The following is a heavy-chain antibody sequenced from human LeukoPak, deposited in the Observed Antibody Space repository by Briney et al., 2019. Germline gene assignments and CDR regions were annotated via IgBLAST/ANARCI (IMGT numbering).Heavy chain of an antibody. Sequence: GGSLRLSCAASGFTFSSYGVHWVRQAPGKGLEWVAFIRYDGSNKYYADSVKGRFTISRDNSKNTLYLQMNSLRAEDTAVYYCAKDSCSSTSCYPEGDYWGQGTLVTVSS. V-gene: IGHV3-30*02. CDR3: AKDSCSSTSCYPEGDY. CDR1: GFTFSSYG. CDR2: IRYDGSNK. D-gene: IGHD2-2*01. J-gene: IGHJ4*02.